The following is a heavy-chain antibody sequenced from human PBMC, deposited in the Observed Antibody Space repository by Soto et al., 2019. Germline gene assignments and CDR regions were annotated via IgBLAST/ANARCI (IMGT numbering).Heavy chain of an antibody. Sequence: VVSLRLSCAASGFTFSSYAMSWVRQAPGKGLEWVSAISGSGGSTYYADSVKGRFTISRDNSKNTLYLQMNSLRAEDTAVYYCAKGALETYYYDSSGYSYFQHWGQGTLVTVSS. V-gene: IGHV3-23*01. J-gene: IGHJ1*01. CDR1: GFTFSSYA. CDR2: ISGSGGST. CDR3: AKGALETYYYDSSGYSYFQH. D-gene: IGHD3-22*01.